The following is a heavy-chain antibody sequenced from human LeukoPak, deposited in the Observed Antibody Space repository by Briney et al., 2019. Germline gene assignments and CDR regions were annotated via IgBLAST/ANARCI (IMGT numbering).Heavy chain of an antibody. CDR2: ISASGSVS. CDR3: ARDGGFGFLAAFDI. J-gene: IGHJ3*02. V-gene: IGHV3-48*02. CDR1: GFTFSSYS. Sequence: GGSLRLSCAASGFTFSSYSMNWVRQAPGKGLEWISYISASGSVSYYEDSVKGRFTISRDKAKNSLYLQMNSLRDEDTALYYCARDGGFGFLAAFDIWGQGTMVTVSS. D-gene: IGHD3-10*01.